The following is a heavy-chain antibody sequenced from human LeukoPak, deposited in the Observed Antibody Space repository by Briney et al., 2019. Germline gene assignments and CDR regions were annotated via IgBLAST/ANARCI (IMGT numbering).Heavy chain of an antibody. J-gene: IGHJ5*02. CDR2: ICTYNGDT. CDR1: GYTFSSYG. CDR3: VRGILSDDTLTGP. V-gene: IGHV1-18*01. D-gene: IGHD3-9*01. Sequence: ASVKVSCKTSGYTFSSYGINWVRQDPGQGLEWMGWICTYNGDTHYEQKVQGRVTMTTDTSTNTAYMELRSLTSDDTAVYYCVRGILSDDTLTGPWGQGTLVTVSS.